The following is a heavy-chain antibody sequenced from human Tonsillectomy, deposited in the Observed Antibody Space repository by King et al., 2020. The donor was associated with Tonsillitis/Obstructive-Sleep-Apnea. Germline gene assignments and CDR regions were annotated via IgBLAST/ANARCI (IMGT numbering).Heavy chain of an antibody. D-gene: IGHD1-26*01. CDR1: GYTFTNYG. J-gene: IGHJ6*03. Sequence: QLVQSGAEVKKPGASVKVSCKASGYTFTNYGINWVRQAPGQGLEWMGWVSAFNGITNYAQKLQGRVTMITDKSTSTAFMELRSLRSDDTAVYYCARDVGSFWSSSFYYYYYMDVWGKGTTVTVSS. CDR3: ARDVGSFWSSSFYYYYYMDV. CDR2: VSAFNGIT. V-gene: IGHV1-18*01.